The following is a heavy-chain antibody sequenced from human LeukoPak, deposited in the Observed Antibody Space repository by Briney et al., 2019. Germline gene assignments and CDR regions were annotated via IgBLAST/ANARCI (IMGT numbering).Heavy chain of an antibody. CDR1: GFTFSNYA. CDR2: ISYDGSNK. CDR3: ATHFYDSSGYYSPDY. J-gene: IGHJ4*02. V-gene: IGHV3-30-3*01. D-gene: IGHD3-22*01. Sequence: GGSLRLSCAASGFTFSNYAMYWVRQAPGKGPEWVVVISYDGSNKYYADSVKGRFTISRDNSKNTLYLQMSSLRAEDTAVYYCATHFYDSSGYYSPDYWGQGTLVTVSS.